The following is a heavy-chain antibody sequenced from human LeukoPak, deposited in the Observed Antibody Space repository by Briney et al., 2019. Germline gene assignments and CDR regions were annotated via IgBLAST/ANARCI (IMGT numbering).Heavy chain of an antibody. Sequence: GESLKISCKGSGYSFTIYWIGWVRQMPGKGLEWMGIIYPGDSDTRYSPSFQGQVTISADKSISTAYLQWSSLKASDTAMYYCARQGSRSSWLDYYYGMDVWGQGTTVSVPS. CDR1: GYSFTIYW. CDR2: IYPGDSDT. V-gene: IGHV5-51*01. CDR3: ARQGSRSSWLDYYYGMDV. J-gene: IGHJ6*02. D-gene: IGHD6-13*01.